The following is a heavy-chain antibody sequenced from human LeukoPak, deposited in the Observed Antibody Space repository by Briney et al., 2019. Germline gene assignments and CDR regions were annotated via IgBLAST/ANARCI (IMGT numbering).Heavy chain of an antibody. CDR1: GYTFTGYY. CDR2: INPNSGGT. J-gene: IGHJ3*02. V-gene: IGHV1-2*02. CDR3: ATDSSGWRTDAFDI. Sequence: AASVKVSCKASGYTFTGYYMHWVRQAPGQGLEWMGWINPNSGGTNYAQKFQGRVTMTRDTSISTAYMALSRLRSDDTAVYYCATDSSGWRTDAFDIWGQGTMVTVSS. D-gene: IGHD6-19*01.